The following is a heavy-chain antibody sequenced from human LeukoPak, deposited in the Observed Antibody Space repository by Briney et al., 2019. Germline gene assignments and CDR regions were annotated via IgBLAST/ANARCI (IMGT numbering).Heavy chain of an antibody. Sequence: TSETLSLTWAVDGGSFSGYYWSWIRQPPGKGLGWIGEINHSGSTNYNPSLKSRVTISVDTSKNQFSLKLSSVTAADTAVYYCARAILRDSSLDYWGQGTLVTVSS. J-gene: IGHJ4*02. CDR2: INHSGST. V-gene: IGHV4-34*01. CDR3: ARAILRDSSLDY. CDR1: GGSFSGYY. D-gene: IGHD6-13*01.